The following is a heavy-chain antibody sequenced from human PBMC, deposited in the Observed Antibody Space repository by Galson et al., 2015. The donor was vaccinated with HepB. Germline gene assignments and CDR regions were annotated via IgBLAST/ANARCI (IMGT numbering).Heavy chain of an antibody. CDR3: LAAYYDNHMDL. V-gene: IGHV3-74*01. Sequence: SLRLSCAASGFPFSDYWMHWVRQAPGKGLEWVSRIDSDGSTTNYADSVKGRFSISRDNAKSTVYLQMTSLRTEDTAVLYCLAAYYDNHMDLWGSGTTVTVSS. CDR2: IDSDGSTT. J-gene: IGHJ6*03. CDR1: GFPFSDYW.